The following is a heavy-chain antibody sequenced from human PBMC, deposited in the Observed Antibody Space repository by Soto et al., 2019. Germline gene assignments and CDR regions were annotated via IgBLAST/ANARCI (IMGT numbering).Heavy chain of an antibody. Sequence: EVQLFESGGGLVRPGGSLRLSCVASGFTFGSYAMTWVRQAPGKGLEWVSALTNSASTTYYADSVTGRFTISRDNSKNTLYLQMNNLRAEDTAVYYCAQDFGGRRPFHFWGQGTLVTVSS. D-gene: IGHD1-26*01. CDR1: GFTFGSYA. CDR3: AQDFGGRRPFHF. CDR2: LTNSASTT. J-gene: IGHJ4*02. V-gene: IGHV3-23*01.